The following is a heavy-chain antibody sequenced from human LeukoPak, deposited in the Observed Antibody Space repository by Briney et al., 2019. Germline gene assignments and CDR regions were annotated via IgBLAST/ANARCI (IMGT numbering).Heavy chain of an antibody. D-gene: IGHD3-3*01. CDR3: ARGGLVLRFLEWLPNTDYYYYYYMDV. CDR1: GYTFTGYY. Sequence: ASVKVSCKASGYTFTGYYMHWVRQAPGQGLEWMGWINPNSGGTNYAQKFQGRVTMTRDTSISTAYMELSRLRSDDTAVYYCARGGLVLRFLEWLPNTDYYYYYYMDVWGKGTTVTVSS. V-gene: IGHV1-2*02. J-gene: IGHJ6*03. CDR2: INPNSGGT.